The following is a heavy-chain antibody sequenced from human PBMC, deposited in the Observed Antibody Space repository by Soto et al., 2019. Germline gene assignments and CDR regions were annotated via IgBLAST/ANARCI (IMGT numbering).Heavy chain of an antibody. CDR2: INHSGTT. Sequence: SETLSLTCTVSGGSFSGFFWTWIRQPPGKGLEWIGEINHSGTTNYNSSLKSRVTISQDMSENQFSLSLTSLTVADTAVYYCVRGQWLPRGEYWGQGTLVTVSS. J-gene: IGHJ4*02. D-gene: IGHD6-19*01. CDR1: GGSFSGFF. V-gene: IGHV4-34*01. CDR3: VRGQWLPRGEY.